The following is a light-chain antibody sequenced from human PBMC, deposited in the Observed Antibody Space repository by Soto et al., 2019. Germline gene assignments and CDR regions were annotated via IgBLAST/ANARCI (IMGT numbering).Light chain of an antibody. CDR3: SSYTNSSALSV. CDR2: GVS. V-gene: IGLV2-14*01. J-gene: IGLJ1*01. CDR1: SSDAGGYNY. Sequence: QSVLTRLASVSGIPGQSIPIFCTGTSSDAGGYNYVSWYNQHPGKAPKLVIYGVSNRHSVVPNRFSGSQSGNTASLTISGLLAEHKADNYCSSYTNSSALSVFGPDTKVIVL.